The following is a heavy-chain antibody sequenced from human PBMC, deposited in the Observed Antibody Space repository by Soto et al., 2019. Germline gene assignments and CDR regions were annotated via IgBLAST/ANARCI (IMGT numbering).Heavy chain of an antibody. J-gene: IGHJ4*02. CDR2: TYYRSRWYN. V-gene: IGHV6-1*01. CDR3: DAYRSKKKTFVY. CDR1: VDSVSNDFDT. Sequence: SQTHSLTCATSVDSVSNDFDTLDCIRHSPSRGIEWLGRTYYRSRWYNDYADSVKVRIAVNPDTSKNQFSLHLTYVTPEDTAMYYCDAYRSKKKTFVYLGQGTLVTVSS. D-gene: IGHD4-4*01.